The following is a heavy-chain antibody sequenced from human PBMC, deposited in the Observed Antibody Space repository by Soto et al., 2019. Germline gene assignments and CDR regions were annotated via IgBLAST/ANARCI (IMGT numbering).Heavy chain of an antibody. V-gene: IGHV3-21*01. Sequence: GVSLRLSCAASGFTYTDYTMNWVRQAPGKGLEWLSSITSSSMYIHHAGSVKGRVTFSRNNAENLLYLQMNSLRAEDTGVYYCGRVATGVVMGCMDVWGQGTTVTVSS. CDR2: ITSSSMYI. J-gene: IGHJ6*02. CDR3: GRVATGVVMGCMDV. D-gene: IGHD3-3*01. CDR1: GFTYTDYT.